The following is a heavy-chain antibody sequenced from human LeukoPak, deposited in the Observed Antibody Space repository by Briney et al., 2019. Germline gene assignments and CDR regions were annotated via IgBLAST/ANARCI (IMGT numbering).Heavy chain of an antibody. CDR2: ISGSGITT. CDR1: GFTFSTYA. Sequence: PGGSLRLSCAASGFTFSTYAMSWVRLAPGKGLEWVSAISGSGITTYYADSVKGRFTISRDNSKNTLYLQMNSLRAEDTAVYYCAKDRRSSGHPFDYWGQGTLVTVSS. CDR3: AKDRRSSGHPFDY. J-gene: IGHJ4*02. V-gene: IGHV3-23*01. D-gene: IGHD3-22*01.